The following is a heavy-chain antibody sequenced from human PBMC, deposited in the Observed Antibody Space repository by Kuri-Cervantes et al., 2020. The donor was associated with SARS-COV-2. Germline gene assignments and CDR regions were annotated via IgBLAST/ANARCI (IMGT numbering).Heavy chain of an antibody. V-gene: IGHV1-2*02. CDR2: INPNSGGT. CDR1: GYSFTGYY. Sequence: GGSLRLSCKGSGYSFTGYYMHWVRQAPGQGLEWMGWINPNSGGTNYAQKFQGRVTMTRATSISTAYMELSRLRSDDTAVYYYAGEGEYQLLYSSGIYYYGMDVWGQGTTVTVSS. J-gene: IGHJ6*02. D-gene: IGHD2-2*02. CDR3: AGEGEYQLLYSSGIYYYGMDV.